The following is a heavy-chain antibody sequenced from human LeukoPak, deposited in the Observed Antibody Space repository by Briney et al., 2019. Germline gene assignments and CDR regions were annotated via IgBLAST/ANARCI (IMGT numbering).Heavy chain of an antibody. CDR3: ARSIPDRIQLWLN. CDR1: GGSISSSSYY. Sequence: SETLSLTCTVSGGSISSSSYYWGWIRQPPGKGVEWIGSIYYSGSTYYNPSLKSRVTISVDTSKNQFSLKLSSVTAADTAVYYCARSIPDRIQLWLNWGQGTLVTVSS. CDR2: IYYSGST. J-gene: IGHJ4*02. D-gene: IGHD5-18*01. V-gene: IGHV4-39*01.